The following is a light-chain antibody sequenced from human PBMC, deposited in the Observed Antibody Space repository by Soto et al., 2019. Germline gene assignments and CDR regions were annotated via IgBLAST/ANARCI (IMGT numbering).Light chain of an antibody. Sequence: DXQMTQSPSTLSASVGDRVTITCRASQSTSTWLAWYQQRPGKTPKLLISEASKLESGVPSRFSGSGSGTEFTLTISSLQPDDFATYYCQQYITYPYAFGQGTKVEIK. CDR2: EAS. V-gene: IGKV1-5*03. CDR3: QQYITYPYA. CDR1: QSTSTW. J-gene: IGKJ1*01.